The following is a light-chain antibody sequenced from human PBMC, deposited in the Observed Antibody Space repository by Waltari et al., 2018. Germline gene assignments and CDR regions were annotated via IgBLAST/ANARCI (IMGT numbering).Light chain of an antibody. V-gene: IGLV2-14*03. Sequence: QSALTQLASVSGSPGQSITISCTGSSSDVGGDDSVSWYEDHPGQAPKVIIYDVNKRPSGVSDRFSGSKSGNTASLTISGLQAEDEATFYCSSQSTNNGVIFGGGTKVTVL. CDR2: DVN. J-gene: IGLJ2*01. CDR1: SSDVGGDDS. CDR3: SSQSTNNGVI.